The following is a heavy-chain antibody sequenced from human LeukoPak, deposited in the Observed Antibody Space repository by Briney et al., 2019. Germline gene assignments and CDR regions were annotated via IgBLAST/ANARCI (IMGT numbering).Heavy chain of an antibody. CDR2: ISDSGGST. Sequence: GGSLRLSCAASGFTFSSYAMSWVRQAPGKGLEWVSAISDSGGSTYYADSVKGRFTISRDNSKNTLYLQMNSLRAEDTAVYYCAKDYDILTGYSLGAFDIWGQGTMVTVSS. V-gene: IGHV3-23*01. CDR3: AKDYDILTGYSLGAFDI. J-gene: IGHJ3*02. CDR1: GFTFSSYA. D-gene: IGHD3-9*01.